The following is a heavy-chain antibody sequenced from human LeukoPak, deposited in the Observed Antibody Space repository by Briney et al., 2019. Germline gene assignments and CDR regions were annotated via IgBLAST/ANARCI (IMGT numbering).Heavy chain of an antibody. CDR1: GFTFSHYW. CDR3: ARSRSGYYEGY. Sequence: RPGGSLRLSCAPSGFTFSHYWMSWVRQAPGKGLEWVANIKEDGSEKYYVDSVKGRFTISRDNAKNSLSLQVNSLRAEDTAVYYCARSRSGYYEGYWGQGTLVTVSS. D-gene: IGHD3-22*01. V-gene: IGHV3-7*01. CDR2: IKEDGSEK. J-gene: IGHJ4*02.